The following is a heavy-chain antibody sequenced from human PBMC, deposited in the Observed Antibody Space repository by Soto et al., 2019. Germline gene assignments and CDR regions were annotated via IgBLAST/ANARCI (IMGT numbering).Heavy chain of an antibody. J-gene: IGHJ6*02. Sequence: QVQLVQSGAEVKKPGSSVKVSCKASRDTFSKYAFNWVRQAPGQGLEWMGWIIPIFGSRDYAEKFQGRLTITADESTSTAYMALRSLRFEDTAVYYCARGETYLGVWGQGTTVTVSS. D-gene: IGHD3-16*01. CDR3: ARGETYLGV. V-gene: IGHV1-69*01. CDR2: IIPIFGSR. CDR1: RDTFSKYA.